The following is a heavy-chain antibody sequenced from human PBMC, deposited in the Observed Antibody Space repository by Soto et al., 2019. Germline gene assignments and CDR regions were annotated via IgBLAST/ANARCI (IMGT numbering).Heavy chain of an antibody. Sequence: EVQLVESGGGLVQPGGSLRLSCAASGFTSSNYWMSWVRQAPGKGLEWVANIKQDGTEKNYVDSVRGRFTISRDNAKNSLDLQMNSLTAEDPAVYYCASVAIWGQGTLVTVSS. CDR3: ASVAI. J-gene: IGHJ4*02. V-gene: IGHV3-7*01. CDR1: GFTSSNYW. D-gene: IGHD5-12*01. CDR2: IKQDGTEK.